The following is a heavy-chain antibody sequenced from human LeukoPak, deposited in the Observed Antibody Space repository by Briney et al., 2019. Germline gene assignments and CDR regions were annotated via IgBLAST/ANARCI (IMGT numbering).Heavy chain of an antibody. V-gene: IGHV4-38-2*01. CDR1: GYSISSGYY. CDR3: ASGDSYGFFDY. D-gene: IGHD5-18*01. Sequence: PSETLSLTCAVSGYSISSGYYWGWIRQPPGKGLEWIGSICHSGSTYYNPSHKSRVTISVDTSKNQFSLKLSSVTAADTAVYYCASGDSYGFFDYWGQGTLVTVSS. CDR2: ICHSGST. J-gene: IGHJ4*02.